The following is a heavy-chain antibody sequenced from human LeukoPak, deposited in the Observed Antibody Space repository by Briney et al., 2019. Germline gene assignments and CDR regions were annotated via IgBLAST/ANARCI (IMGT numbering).Heavy chain of an antibody. CDR1: GYTLTSYG. Sequence: ASVKVSCKASGYTLTSYGITWVRQAPGQGLEWMGWINPNSGGTNYAQKFQGRVTMTRDTSISTAYMELSRLRSDDTAVYYCARDSYSSSFGPWGQGTLVTVSS. CDR3: ARDSYSSSFGP. V-gene: IGHV1-2*02. CDR2: INPNSGGT. J-gene: IGHJ5*02. D-gene: IGHD6-13*01.